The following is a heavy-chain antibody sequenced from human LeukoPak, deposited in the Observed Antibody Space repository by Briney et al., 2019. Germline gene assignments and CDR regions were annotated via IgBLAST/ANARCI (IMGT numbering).Heavy chain of an antibody. J-gene: IGHJ1*01. CDR3: AKDGTGDYDTTGYYLLGHFQC. CDR1: GFTFSSFG. D-gene: IGHD3-22*01. Sequence: GGSLRLSCAASGFTFSSFGMHWVRQAPGKGLEWVAVISYDGSNKYYADSVNGRFTISRDNSKSTLYLQMHSLKTEDTAVYYCAKDGTGDYDTTGYYLLGHFQCWGQGTLVTVSS. V-gene: IGHV3-30*18. CDR2: ISYDGSNK.